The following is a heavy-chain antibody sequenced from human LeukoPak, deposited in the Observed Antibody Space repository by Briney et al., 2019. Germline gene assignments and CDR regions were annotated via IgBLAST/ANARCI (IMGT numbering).Heavy chain of an antibody. CDR3: ARPRGSLTNLFDY. D-gene: IGHD3-16*01. V-gene: IGHV1-2*02. CDR2: INPNSGGT. CDR1: GYTFTGYY. Sequence: GASVKVSCKASGYTFTGYYMHWVRQAPGQGLEWMGWINPNSGGTNYAQKFQGRVTMTRDTSISTAYMELSRLRSDDTAVYYCARPRGSLTNLFDYWGQGALVTVSS. J-gene: IGHJ4*02.